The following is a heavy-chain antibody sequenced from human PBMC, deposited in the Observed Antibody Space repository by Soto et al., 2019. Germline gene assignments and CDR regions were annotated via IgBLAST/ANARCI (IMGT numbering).Heavy chain of an antibody. CDR3: ARDRPSSYCSGGSCRRIYGMDV. D-gene: IGHD2-15*01. J-gene: IGHJ6*02. Sequence: ASVEVSCKASGGTFSSYAISWVRQAPGQGLEWMGGIIPIFGNTNYAQKLQGRVTMTTDTSTSTAYMELRSLRSDDTAVYYCARDRPSSYCSGGSCRRIYGMDVWGQGTTVTVSS. CDR2: IIPIFGNT. CDR1: GGTFSSYA. V-gene: IGHV1-18*01.